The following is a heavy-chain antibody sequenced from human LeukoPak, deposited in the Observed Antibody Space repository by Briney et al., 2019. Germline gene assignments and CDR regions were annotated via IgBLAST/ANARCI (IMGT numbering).Heavy chain of an antibody. CDR2: IYYSGST. J-gene: IGHJ6*02. CDR3: ARDHPPYGSGGPDPYYYGMDV. Sequence: PSETLSLTCTVSGGSISSGDYYWSWIRQPPGKGLEWIGYIYYSGSTYYNPSLKSRVTISVDTSKNQFSLKLSSVTAADTAVYYCARDHPPYGSGGPDPYYYGMDVWGQGTTVTVSS. D-gene: IGHD3-10*01. CDR1: GGSISSGDYY. V-gene: IGHV4-30-4*01.